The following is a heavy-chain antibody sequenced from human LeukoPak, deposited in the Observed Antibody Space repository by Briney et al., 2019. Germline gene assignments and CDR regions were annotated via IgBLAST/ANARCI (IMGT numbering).Heavy chain of an antibody. J-gene: IGHJ4*02. CDR1: GFTFSNYA. D-gene: IGHD3-22*01. V-gene: IGHV3-23*01. CDR2: ISGSGGST. Sequence: GGSLRLSCAASGFTFSNYAMSWVRQAPGKGLEWVSAISGSGGSTYYADSVKGRFTISRDNPKNTLYLQMNSLRAEDTAVYYCAKGKAYYYDASGQYFDYWGQGTLVTVSS. CDR3: AKGKAYYYDASGQYFDY.